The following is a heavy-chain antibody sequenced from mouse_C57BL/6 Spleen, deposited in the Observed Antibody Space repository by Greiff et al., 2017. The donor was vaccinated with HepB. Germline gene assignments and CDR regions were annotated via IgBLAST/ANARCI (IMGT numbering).Heavy chain of an antibody. Sequence: VQLKESGGGLVKPGGSLKLSCAASGFTFSDYGMHWVRQAPEKGLEWVAYISSGSSTIYYADTVKGRFTISRDNAKNTLFLQMTSLRSEDTAMYYCARIYYDYFDYWGQGTTLTVSS. CDR3: ARIYYDYFDY. D-gene: IGHD2-4*01. CDR1: GFTFSDYG. V-gene: IGHV5-17*01. J-gene: IGHJ2*01. CDR2: ISSGSSTI.